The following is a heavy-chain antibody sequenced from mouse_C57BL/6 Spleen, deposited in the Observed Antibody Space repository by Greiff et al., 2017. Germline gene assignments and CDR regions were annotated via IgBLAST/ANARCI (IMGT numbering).Heavy chain of an antibody. J-gene: IGHJ3*01. Sequence: QVQLQQSGAELVKPGASVKISCKASGYAFSSYWMNWVKQRPGKGLEWIGQIYPGDGDTNYNGKFKGKATLTADKSSSTAYMQLRSLTSEDSAVYFCARPYGSSSWFAYWGQGTLVTVSA. CDR3: ARPYGSSSWFAY. CDR2: IYPGDGDT. D-gene: IGHD1-1*01. CDR1: GYAFSSYW. V-gene: IGHV1-80*01.